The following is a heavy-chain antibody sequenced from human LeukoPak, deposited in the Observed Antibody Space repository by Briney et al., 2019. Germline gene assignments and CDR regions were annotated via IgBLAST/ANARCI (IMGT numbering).Heavy chain of an antibody. CDR2: IRSSTGTT. J-gene: IGHJ4*02. V-gene: IGHV3-48*01. CDR3: ARDEKYAFDH. CDR1: GLTFNSYT. Sequence: GGSLRLSCAASGLTFNSYTMNWVRQAPGKGREWVSYIRSSTGTTSYADSVKGRFTISTDNAKNSVYLQMASLRAEDTAVYFCARDEKYAFDHWGQGTLVTVSS.